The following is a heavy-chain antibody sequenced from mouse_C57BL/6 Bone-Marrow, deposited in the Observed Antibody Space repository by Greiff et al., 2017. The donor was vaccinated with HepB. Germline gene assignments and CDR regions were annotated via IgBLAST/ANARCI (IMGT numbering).Heavy chain of an antibody. CDR3: AMGVYYGSIHYFDY. CDR2: LSDGGSYT. D-gene: IGHD1-1*01. V-gene: IGHV5-4*03. Sequence: EVMLVESGGGLVKPGGSLKLSCAASGFTFSSYAMSWVRQTPEKRLEWVATLSDGGSYTYYPDNVKGRFTISRDNAKNNLYLQMSHLKSEDTAMYYCAMGVYYGSIHYFDYWGQGTTLTVSS. CDR1: GFTFSSYA. J-gene: IGHJ2*01.